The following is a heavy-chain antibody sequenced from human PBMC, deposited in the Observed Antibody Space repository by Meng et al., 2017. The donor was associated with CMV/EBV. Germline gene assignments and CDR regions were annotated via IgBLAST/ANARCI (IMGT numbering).Heavy chain of an antibody. J-gene: IGHJ6*02. CDR3: ATEGFLEGGMDV. V-gene: IGHV3-7*01. Sequence: GESLKISCAASGFTFSNYFMKWVRQAPGKGLEWVANINQGGSEKNYVDSVKGRFTISRDNAKNSLYLQMNSLRGEDTAVYYCATEGFLEGGMDVWGQGTTVTVSS. D-gene: IGHD3-3*01. CDR1: GFTFSNYF. CDR2: INQGGSEK.